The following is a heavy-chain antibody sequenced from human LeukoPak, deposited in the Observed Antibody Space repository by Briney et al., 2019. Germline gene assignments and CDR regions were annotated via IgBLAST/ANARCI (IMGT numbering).Heavy chain of an antibody. CDR1: GYTFTSYG. Sequence: ASVKVSCKASGYTFTSYGISWVRQAPGQGLEWMGWISAYSGNTNYAQKLQGRVTMTTDTSTSTAYMELRSLRSDDTAVYYCARDSPDYYDSSGYYYWGQGTLVTVSS. J-gene: IGHJ4*02. CDR3: ARDSPDYYDSSGYYY. D-gene: IGHD3-22*01. V-gene: IGHV1-18*01. CDR2: ISAYSGNT.